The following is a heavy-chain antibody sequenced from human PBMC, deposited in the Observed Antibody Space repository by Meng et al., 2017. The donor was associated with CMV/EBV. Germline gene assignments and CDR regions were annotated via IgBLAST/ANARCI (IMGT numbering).Heavy chain of an antibody. CDR3: AKPYCSSTSCYTGRGGFDY. Sequence: FSSYGMHWVHQAPGKGLEWVAVIWYDGSNKYYADSVKGRFTISRDNSKNTLYLQMNSLRAEDTAVYYCAKPYCSSTSCYTGRGGFDYWGQGTLVTVSS. CDR2: IWYDGSNK. J-gene: IGHJ4*02. V-gene: IGHV3-33*06. CDR1: FSSYG. D-gene: IGHD2-2*02.